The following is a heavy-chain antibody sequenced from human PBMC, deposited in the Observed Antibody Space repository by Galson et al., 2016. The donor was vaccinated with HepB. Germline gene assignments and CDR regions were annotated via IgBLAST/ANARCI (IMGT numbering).Heavy chain of an antibody. J-gene: IGHJ6*02. CDR3: ATVPFPYCSSMRCQDKSVMDA. V-gene: IGHV1-24*01. CDR2: FDPEDGET. CDR1: GYTLTELS. Sequence: SVKVSCKVSGYTLTELSMHWVRQAPGKGLEWMGGFDPEDGETIYAQKFQGRVTMTEDTSTDTAYMELSSLRSEDTAVYYCATVPFPYCSSMRCQDKSVMDAWGQGTTVTVSS. D-gene: IGHD2-2*01.